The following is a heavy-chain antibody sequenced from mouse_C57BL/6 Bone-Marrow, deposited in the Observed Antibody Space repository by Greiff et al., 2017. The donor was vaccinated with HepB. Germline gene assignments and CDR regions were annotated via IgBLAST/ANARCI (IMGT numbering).Heavy chain of an antibody. V-gene: IGHV1-72*01. CDR1: GYTFTSYW. D-gene: IGHD1-1*01. J-gene: IGHJ2*01. CDR3: ARRGVYSPFDY. Sequence: QVQLKQPGAELVKPGASVKLSCKASGYTFTSYWMHWVKQRPGRGLEWIGRIDPNSGGTKYNEKFKSKATLTVDKPSSTAYMQLSSLTSEDSAVYYCARRGVYSPFDYWGQGTTLTVSS. CDR2: IDPNSGGT.